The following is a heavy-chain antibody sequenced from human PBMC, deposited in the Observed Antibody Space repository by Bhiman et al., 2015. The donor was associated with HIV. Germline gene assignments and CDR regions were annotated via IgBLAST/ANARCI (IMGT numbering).Heavy chain of an antibody. V-gene: IGHV3-21*01. CDR1: GFTFSTYN. D-gene: IGHD6-13*01. J-gene: IGHJ4*02. Sequence: EVQLVESWGEAWSSRGGSLRLSCAASGFTFSTYNMNWVRQAPGKGLEWVSSISRSSSYIYYADSIKGRFTISRDNAKNSLYLQMNSLRAEDTAVYYCASGHAIAAAGRDWGQGTLVTVSS. CDR3: ASGHAIAAAGRD. CDR2: ISRSSSYI.